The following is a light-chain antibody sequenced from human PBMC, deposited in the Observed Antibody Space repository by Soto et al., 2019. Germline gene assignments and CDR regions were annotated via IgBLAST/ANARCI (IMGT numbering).Light chain of an antibody. Sequence: IVMTQSPATLSVSPGERATLSCRASQSVYNNLAWYQQKPGQPPRLLIYSASTRATGIPARFSGSGSGTEFTLTISSLQSEDFAVYYCQHYNNWSITFGQGTRLEIK. V-gene: IGKV3-15*01. CDR3: QHYNNWSIT. J-gene: IGKJ5*01. CDR1: QSVYNN. CDR2: SAS.